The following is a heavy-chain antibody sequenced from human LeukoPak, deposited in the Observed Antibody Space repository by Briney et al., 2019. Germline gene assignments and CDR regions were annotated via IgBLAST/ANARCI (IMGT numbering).Heavy chain of an antibody. D-gene: IGHD1-26*01. CDR1: GFTVCSNY. CDR2: IYSGGST. CDR3: ASLSGSSLNAFDI. V-gene: IGHV3-53*01. Sequence: GGSLTLSCAASGFTVCSNYMCSVRQAPGKGLEWVSVIYSGGSTYYADSVKGRFTISRDNSKNTLYLQMNSLRAEDTAVYYCASLSGSSLNAFDIWGQGTMVTVSS. J-gene: IGHJ3*02.